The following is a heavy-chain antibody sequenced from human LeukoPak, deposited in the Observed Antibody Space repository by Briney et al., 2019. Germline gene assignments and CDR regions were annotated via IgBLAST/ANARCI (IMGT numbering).Heavy chain of an antibody. J-gene: IGHJ4*02. CDR1: GGSISSYY. D-gene: IGHD4-23*01. V-gene: IGHV4-59*01. CDR2: ICYSGST. Sequence: SETLSLTCTVSGGSISSYYWSWIRQPPGKGLEWIGYICYSGSTNYNPSLKSRVTISVDTSKNQFSLKLSSVTAADTAVYYCARAGEVVTAYYFDYWGQGTLVTVSS. CDR3: ARAGEVVTAYYFDY.